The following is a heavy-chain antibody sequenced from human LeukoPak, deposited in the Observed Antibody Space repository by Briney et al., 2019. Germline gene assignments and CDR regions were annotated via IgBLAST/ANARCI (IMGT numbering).Heavy chain of an antibody. V-gene: IGHV3-9*01. CDR3: AKDSSLTWTRYYFDY. D-gene: IGHD5-12*01. CDR1: GFTFDDYA. CDR2: ITWNSGSI. J-gene: IGHJ4*02. Sequence: GGSLRLSCAASGFTFDDYAMHWVRHAPGKGLEWVSGITWNSGSIGYADSVKGRFTISRDNAKNSLYLQMNSLRAEDTALYYCAKDSSLTWTRYYFDYWGQGTLVTVSS.